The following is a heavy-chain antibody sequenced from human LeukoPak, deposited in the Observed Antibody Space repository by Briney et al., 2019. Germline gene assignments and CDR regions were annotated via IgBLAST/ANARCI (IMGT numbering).Heavy chain of an antibody. J-gene: IGHJ4*02. Sequence: GGSLRLSCAPSGFTFSGYAMSCVREAPGKGLEWVSAISGSGGSTYYADSVKGRFTISRDNSKNTLYLQMNSLRAEDTAVYYCAKDLSRRRSSRFDYWGQGTLVTVSS. CDR3: AKDLSRRRSSRFDY. V-gene: IGHV3-23*01. CDR1: GFTFSGYA. CDR2: ISGSGGST. D-gene: IGHD2-2*01.